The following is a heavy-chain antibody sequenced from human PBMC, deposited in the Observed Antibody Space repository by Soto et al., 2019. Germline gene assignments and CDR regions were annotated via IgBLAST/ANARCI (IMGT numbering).Heavy chain of an antibody. CDR1: GFIFSTTD. V-gene: IGHV3-23*01. Sequence: PGGSLRLSCEASGFIFSTTDMSWVRQAPGKGLEWVSNIYGDGRTTYYADSVRGRFSISRDNSKNMVYLQMYSLRVDDTAIYYCVKNSGWFNSWGQGSLVTVSS. D-gene: IGHD3-10*01. CDR3: VKNSGWFNS. J-gene: IGHJ5*01. CDR2: IYGDGRTT.